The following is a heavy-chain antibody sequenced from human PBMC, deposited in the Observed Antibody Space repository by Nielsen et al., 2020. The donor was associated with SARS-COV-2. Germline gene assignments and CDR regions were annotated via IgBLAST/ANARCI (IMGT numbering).Heavy chain of an antibody. V-gene: IGHV4-34*09. Sequence: SETLSLTCAVYGGSFSGYYWSWIRQPPGKGLEWIGEINHSGSTYYNPSLKSRVTISVDTSKNQFSLKLSSVTAADTAVYYCARALGRQQLGWGQGTLVTVSS. D-gene: IGHD6-13*01. CDR3: ARALGRQQLG. J-gene: IGHJ4*02. CDR2: INHSGST. CDR1: GGSFSGYY.